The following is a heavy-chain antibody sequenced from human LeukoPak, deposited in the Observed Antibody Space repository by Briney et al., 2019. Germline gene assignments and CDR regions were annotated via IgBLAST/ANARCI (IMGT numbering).Heavy chain of an antibody. CDR1: GGSISSSSYY. J-gene: IGHJ4*02. D-gene: IGHD3-3*01. V-gene: IGHV4-39*07. Sequence: SETLSLTCTVSGGSISSSSYYWGWIRQPPGKGLEWIGSIYYSGSTNYNPSLKSRVTISVDTSKNQFSLKLSSVTAADTAVYYCARVLYYDFWSGYYIFDYWGQGTLVTVSS. CDR2: IYYSGST. CDR3: ARVLYYDFWSGYYIFDY.